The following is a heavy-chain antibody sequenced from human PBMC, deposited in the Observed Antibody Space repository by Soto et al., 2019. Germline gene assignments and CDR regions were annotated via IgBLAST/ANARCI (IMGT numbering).Heavy chain of an antibody. V-gene: IGHV1-8*01. J-gene: IGHJ4*02. D-gene: IGHD2-8*01. CDR2: MNPNSGNT. CDR1: GYTFTSYD. CDR3: ARGGWYCTNGVCSYYFDY. Sequence: GASVKVSCKASGYTFTSYDINWVRQATGQGLEWMGWMNPNSGNTGYAQKFQGRVTMTRNTSISTAYMELSSLRSEDTAVYYCARGGWYCTNGVCSYYFDYWGQGTLVTVPQ.